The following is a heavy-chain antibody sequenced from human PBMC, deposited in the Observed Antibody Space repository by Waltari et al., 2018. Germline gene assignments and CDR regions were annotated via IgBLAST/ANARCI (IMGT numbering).Heavy chain of an antibody. D-gene: IGHD6-13*01. CDR3: ARSLKYSSSWSLDAFDI. V-gene: IGHV1-69*13. CDR2: IIPIFGTA. J-gene: IGHJ3*02. Sequence: QVQLVQSGAEVKKPGSSVKVSCKASGGTFSSYAIRWVRQAPGQGLEWMGGIIPIFGTANYAQKSQGRVTITADESTSTAYMELSSLRSEDTAVYYCARSLKYSSSWSLDAFDIWGQGTMVTVSS. CDR1: GGTFSSYA.